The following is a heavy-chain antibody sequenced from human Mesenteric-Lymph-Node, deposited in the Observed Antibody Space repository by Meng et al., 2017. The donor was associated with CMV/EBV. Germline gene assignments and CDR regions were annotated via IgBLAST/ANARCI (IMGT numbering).Heavy chain of an antibody. Sequence: GGSLRLSCAASGFTFDAYAMHWVRQAPGKGLEWVSGISWNSGSIGYADSVKGRFTISRDNAKNSLYLQMNSLRAEDTALYYCAKVEDYVWGTSEGYFDYWGQGTLVTVSS. CDR2: ISWNSGSI. J-gene: IGHJ4*02. CDR1: GFTFDAYA. V-gene: IGHV3-9*01. D-gene: IGHD3-16*01. CDR3: AKVEDYVWGTSEGYFDY.